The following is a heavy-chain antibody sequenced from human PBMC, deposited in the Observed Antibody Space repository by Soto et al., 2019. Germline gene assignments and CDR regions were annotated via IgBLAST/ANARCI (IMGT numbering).Heavy chain of an antibody. Sequence: QVQLVESGGGVVQPGRSLRLSCVASGFTFSNYGMHWVRQAPGKGLEWVAVISYDGSNKYYADSVKGRFTISRDNSKNTLYLQIDSLRAEDTAVYYCAKDFPRPYDVGDCYPYDAFDIWGQGTMVTVSS. V-gene: IGHV3-30*18. CDR1: GFTFSNYG. D-gene: IGHD2-21*01. CDR2: ISYDGSNK. CDR3: AKDFPRPYDVGDCYPYDAFDI. J-gene: IGHJ3*02.